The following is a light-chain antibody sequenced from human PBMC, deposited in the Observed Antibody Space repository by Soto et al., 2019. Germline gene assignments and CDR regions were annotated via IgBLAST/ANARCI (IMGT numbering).Light chain of an antibody. J-gene: IGLJ2*01. CDR1: DIGSKS. V-gene: IGLV3-21*01. CDR3: HVWDSDANHVV. Sequence: SYELTQPPSVSVAPGMTARITCGGNDIGSKSVHWYQQKPGQAPVLVIYYEIDRPSGIPERFSGSNSGNTATLTITRVDAGDEADYYCHVWDSDANHVVFGGGTKLT. CDR2: YEI.